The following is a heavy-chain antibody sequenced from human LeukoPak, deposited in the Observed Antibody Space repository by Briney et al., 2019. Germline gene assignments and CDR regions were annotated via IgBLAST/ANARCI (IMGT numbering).Heavy chain of an antibody. V-gene: IGHV3-33*01. J-gene: IGHJ4*02. CDR1: GFTFSNYG. CDR2: IWYDGSNK. CDR3: AGNYGPYYFDY. Sequence: GGSLILSCAASGFTFSNYGMHWVRQAPGKGLEWVAVIWYDGSNKYYADSVKGRFTIPRDNSKNTLYLQMNSLRAEDTAVYYCAGNYGPYYFDYWGQGTLVTVSS. D-gene: IGHD3-10*01.